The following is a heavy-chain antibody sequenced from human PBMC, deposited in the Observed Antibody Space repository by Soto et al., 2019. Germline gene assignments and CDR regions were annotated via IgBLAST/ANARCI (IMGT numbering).Heavy chain of an antibody. V-gene: IGHV4-34*01. D-gene: IGHD2-2*01. CDR1: GGSFSGYY. J-gene: IGHJ4*02. CDR2: INHSGST. CDR3: ARAIPTAAIDY. Sequence: SETLSLTCAVYGGSFSGYYWSWIRQPPGKGLEWIGEINHSGSTNYNPSLKSRVTISVDTSKNQFSLKLSSVTAADTAVYYCARAIPTAAIDYWGQGTLVTVSS.